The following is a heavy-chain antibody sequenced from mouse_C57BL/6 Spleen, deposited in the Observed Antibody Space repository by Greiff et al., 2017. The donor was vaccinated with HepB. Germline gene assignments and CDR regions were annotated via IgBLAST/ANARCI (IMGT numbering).Heavy chain of an antibody. J-gene: IGHJ3*01. V-gene: IGHV1-50*01. D-gene: IGHD2-4*01. CDR3: ARFDYDVAY. Sequence: QVQLQQPGAELVKPGASVKLSCKASGYTFTSYWMQWVKQRPGQGLEWIGEIDPSDSYTNYNQKFKGKATLTVDTSSSTAYMQLSSLTSEDASFYYCARFDYDVAYWGQGTLVTVSA. CDR1: GYTFTSYW. CDR2: IDPSDSYT.